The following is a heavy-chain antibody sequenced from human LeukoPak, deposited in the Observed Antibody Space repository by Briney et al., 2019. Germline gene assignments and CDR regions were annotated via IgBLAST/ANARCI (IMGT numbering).Heavy chain of an antibody. CDR3: AKDHGIAVAGTL. Sequence: AGSLRLSCAASGFTFSSYAMSWVRQAPGKGLEWVSAISGSGGSTYYADSVKGRFTISRDNSKNTLYLQMDSLRAEHTAVYYCAKDHGIAVAGTLWGQGTLGTVSS. V-gene: IGHV3-23*01. D-gene: IGHD6-19*01. J-gene: IGHJ4*02. CDR1: GFTFSSYA. CDR2: ISGSGGST.